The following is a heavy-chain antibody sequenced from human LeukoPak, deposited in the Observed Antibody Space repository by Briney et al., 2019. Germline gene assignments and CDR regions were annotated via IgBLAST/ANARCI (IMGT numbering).Heavy chain of an antibody. CDR2: INTDGTST. V-gene: IGHV3-74*01. D-gene: IGHD3-3*01. CDR3: ARVSGWSPFDL. J-gene: IGHJ4*02. Sequence: GGSLRLSCAVSGWSFSTYWMHWVRQAPGKGLVWVSRINTDGTSTSYADPVKGRFTISRDNAKNTLYLQMNSLRAEDTAVYYCARVSGWSPFDLWGRGTLVTVSS. CDR1: GWSFSTYW.